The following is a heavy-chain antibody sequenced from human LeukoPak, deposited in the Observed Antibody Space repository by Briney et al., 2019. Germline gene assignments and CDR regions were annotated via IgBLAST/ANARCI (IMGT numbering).Heavy chain of an antibody. CDR3: ARDRGYYYDSSGYYYFDY. CDR1: GFTFSSYS. J-gene: IGHJ4*02. D-gene: IGHD3-22*01. CDR2: ISSNSSTI. Sequence: PGGSLRLSCAASGFTFSSYSMNWVRQAPGKGLEWVSYISSNSSTIYYADSVKGRFTISRDNAKNSLYLQMNSLRDEDTAVYYCARDRGYYYDSSGYYYFDYWGQGTLVTVSS. V-gene: IGHV3-48*02.